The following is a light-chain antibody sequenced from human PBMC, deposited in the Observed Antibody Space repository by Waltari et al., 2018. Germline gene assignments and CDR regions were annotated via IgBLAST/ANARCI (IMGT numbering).Light chain of an antibody. Sequence: DVVMTQSPLSLPVTLGQAAFTSFRSSQSPPYSDGKPYLSWFQQRPGQSPRRLIYKVSARDSGVPDRFDGSGSGTEFALHINRVEADDVGVYYCMQGTHWPWTFGPGTKVEIK. J-gene: IGKJ1*01. CDR3: MQGTHWPWT. CDR2: KVS. V-gene: IGKV2-30*01. CDR1: QSPPYSDGKPY.